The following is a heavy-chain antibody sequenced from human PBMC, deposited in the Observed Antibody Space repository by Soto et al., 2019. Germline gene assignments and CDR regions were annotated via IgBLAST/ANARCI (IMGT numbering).Heavy chain of an antibody. CDR1: GFNFNTYW. V-gene: IGHV3-7*02. Sequence: GGSLRLSCAASGFNFNTYWMSWVRQAPGKGLEWVTNMNHDGSLIYYVDSVKGRFTISRDNTNNLLFLQMSSLRAEDSAVYYCAKYSGSYSFENWGHGTLVTVSS. CDR2: MNHDGSLI. D-gene: IGHD1-26*01. CDR3: AKYSGSYSFEN. J-gene: IGHJ4*01.